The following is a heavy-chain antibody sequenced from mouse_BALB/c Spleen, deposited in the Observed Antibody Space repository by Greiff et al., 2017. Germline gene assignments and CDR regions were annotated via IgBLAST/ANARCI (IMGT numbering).Heavy chain of an antibody. CDR1: GFTFSSYA. Sequence: EVQLVESGGGLVKPGGSLKLSCAASGFTFSSYAMSWVRQSPEKRLEWVAEISSGGSYTYYPDTVTGRFTISRDNAKNTLYLEMSSLRSEDTAMYYCARARFDYWGQGTTLTVSS. CDR3: ARARFDY. CDR2: ISSGGSYT. V-gene: IGHV5-9-4*01. J-gene: IGHJ2*01.